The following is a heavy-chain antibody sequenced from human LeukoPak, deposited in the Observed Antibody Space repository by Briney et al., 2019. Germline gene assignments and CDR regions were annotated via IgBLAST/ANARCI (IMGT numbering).Heavy chain of an antibody. D-gene: IGHD4-11*01. CDR3: AKVGGDYRSLYYFDY. J-gene: IGHJ4*02. CDR2: IGGSGGST. V-gene: IGHV3-23*01. CDR1: GFTFSSYA. Sequence: PGGSLRLSCAASGFTFSSYAMSWVRQAPGKGLEWVSAIGGSGGSTYYADSVKGRFTISRDNSKNTLYLQMNSLRAEDTAVYYCAKVGGDYRSLYYFDYWGQGTLVTVSS.